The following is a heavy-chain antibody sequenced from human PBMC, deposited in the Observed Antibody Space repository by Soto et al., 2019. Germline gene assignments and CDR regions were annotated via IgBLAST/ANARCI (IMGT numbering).Heavy chain of an antibody. CDR1: GYTFTSYA. CDR2: INAGNGNT. J-gene: IGHJ4*02. V-gene: IGHV1-3*01. D-gene: IGHD3-10*01. Sequence: GASVKVSCKASGYTFTSYAMYWVRQAPGQRLEWMGWINAGNGNTKYSQKFQGRVTITRDTSATTAYMELSSLRSEDTAVYYCARDMGFGLSDYWSQGTLVTVSS. CDR3: ARDMGFGLSDY.